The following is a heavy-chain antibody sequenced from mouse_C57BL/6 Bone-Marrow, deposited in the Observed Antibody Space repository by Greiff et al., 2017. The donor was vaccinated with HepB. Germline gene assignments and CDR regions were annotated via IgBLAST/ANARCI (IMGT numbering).Heavy chain of an antibody. CDR3: AREQDFITTDPWFAY. CDR2: INPNYGTT. Sequence: EVKLMESGPELVKPGASVKISCKASGYSFTDYNMNWVKQSNGKSLEWIGVINPNYGTTSYNQKFKGKATLTVDQSSSTAYMQLNSLTSEDSAVYYCAREQDFITTDPWFAYWGQGTLVTVSA. V-gene: IGHV1-39*01. D-gene: IGHD1-1*01. CDR1: GYSFTDYN. J-gene: IGHJ3*01.